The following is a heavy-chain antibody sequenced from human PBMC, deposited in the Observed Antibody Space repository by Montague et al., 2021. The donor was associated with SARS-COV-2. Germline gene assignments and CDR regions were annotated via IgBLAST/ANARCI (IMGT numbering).Heavy chain of an antibody. Sequence: SETLSLTCTVSGGSISRYSWTWIRQPPGQGLEWIGFIYNCGSTTSNPYLTSRVTISVDTSKNKFSLKLSSVAAADTAVYYCERAGRGCSWYEVAFDIWGRGTMVTVSS. V-gene: IGHV4-59*01. J-gene: IGHJ3*02. CDR2: IYNCGST. CDR3: ERAGRGCSWYEVAFDI. D-gene: IGHD6-13*01. CDR1: GGSISRYS.